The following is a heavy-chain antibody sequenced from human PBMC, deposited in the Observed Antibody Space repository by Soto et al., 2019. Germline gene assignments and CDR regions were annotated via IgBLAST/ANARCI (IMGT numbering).Heavy chain of an antibody. CDR1: GGSISSTGNF. Sequence: QLQESGPGLVKPSQTLSLTCTFSGGSISSTGNFWTWIRQYPRKGLEWIGYIFYSGSTFHNPSLKSRVTISVDTSKIQFSLELSSVTAADTAVYYWARAAGSGDYFDYWGQGTLVTVSS. CDR2: IFYSGST. J-gene: IGHJ4*02. V-gene: IGHV4-31*03. CDR3: ARAAGSGDYFDY. D-gene: IGHD1-26*01.